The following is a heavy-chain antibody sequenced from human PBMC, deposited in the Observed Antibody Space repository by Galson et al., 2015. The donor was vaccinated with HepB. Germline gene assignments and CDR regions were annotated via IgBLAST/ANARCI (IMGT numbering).Heavy chain of an antibody. CDR1: GFTFSSYA. D-gene: IGHD1-20*01. CDR3: VKSQHNWNDEGGDAFDI. J-gene: IGHJ3*02. Sequence: SLRLSCAASGFTFSSYALHWVRQAPGKGLEYVSAISSNGGSTYYADSVKGRFTISRDNSKNTLYLQMSSLRAEDTAVYYCVKSQHNWNDEGGDAFDIWGQGTMVTVSS. V-gene: IGHV3-64D*06. CDR2: ISSNGGST.